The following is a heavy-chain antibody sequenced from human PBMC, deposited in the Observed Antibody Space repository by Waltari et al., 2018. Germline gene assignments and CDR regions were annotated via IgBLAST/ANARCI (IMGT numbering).Heavy chain of an antibody. CDR3: TTPRYSSGWAFDY. CDR2: IRSKAYGGTT. J-gene: IGHJ4*02. Sequence: EVQLVESGGGLVQPGRSLSLSCTASVFTFGDYAMPWVRQAPGKGLEWVGFIRSKAYGGTTEYAASVKGRFTISRDDSNSIAYLQMNSLKTEDTAVYYCTTPRYSSGWAFDYWGQGTLVTVSS. CDR1: VFTFGDYA. V-gene: IGHV3-49*04. D-gene: IGHD6-19*01.